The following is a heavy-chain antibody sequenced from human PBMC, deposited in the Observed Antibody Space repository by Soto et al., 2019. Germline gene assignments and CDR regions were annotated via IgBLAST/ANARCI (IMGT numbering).Heavy chain of an antibody. CDR1: AFSLSTNGVG. Sequence: QITLEESGPTLVKPTQTLTLTCTFSAFSLSTNGVGVGWIRQPPGKPLEWLAVIYWNEDKRYSRSLKSRLSITKDTSKTQVVLTMTTMDPVDTATYYCVHTVMVHTITGXXXXDYWGPXILVTVYS. V-gene: IGHV2-5*01. D-gene: IGHD2-8*01. CDR2: IYWNEDK. CDR3: VHTVMVHTITGXXXXDY. J-gene: IGHJ4*02.